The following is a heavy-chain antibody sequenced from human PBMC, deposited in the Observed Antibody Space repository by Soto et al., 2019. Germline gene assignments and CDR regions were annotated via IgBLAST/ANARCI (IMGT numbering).Heavy chain of an antibody. D-gene: IGHD2-2*01. Sequence: SETLSLTCTVSGGSISSSSYYWGWIRQPPGKGLEWIGSIYYSGSTYYNPSLKSRVTISVDTSKNQFSLKLSSVTAADTAVYYCARQPVGDIVVVPAAMGAYNWFDPWGQGTLVTVSS. CDR2: IYYSGST. CDR1: GGSISSSSYY. J-gene: IGHJ5*02. CDR3: ARQPVGDIVVVPAAMGAYNWFDP. V-gene: IGHV4-39*01.